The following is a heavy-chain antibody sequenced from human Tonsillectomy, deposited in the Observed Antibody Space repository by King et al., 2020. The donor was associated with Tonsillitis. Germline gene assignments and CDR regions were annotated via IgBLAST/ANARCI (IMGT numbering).Heavy chain of an antibody. Sequence: VQLQESGPGLVKPSQTLSLTCTVSGGSISGGDHYWSWIRQPPGKGLEWIGRLFSLGSPKYNPSLKSRVRISVDTSKNQGSLKLSSVTAADTAVYYCARGYYDILTGYHSFADYWGQGSLVTVSS. J-gene: IGHJ4*02. V-gene: IGHV4-61*02. CDR1: GGSISGGDHY. D-gene: IGHD3-9*01. CDR3: ARGYYDILTGYHSFADY. CDR2: LFSLGSP.